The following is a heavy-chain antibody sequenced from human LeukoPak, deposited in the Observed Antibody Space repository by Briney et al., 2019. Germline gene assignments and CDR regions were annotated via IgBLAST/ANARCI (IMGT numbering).Heavy chain of an antibody. CDR2: ISWNSGSI. Sequence: GRSLRLSCAASGFTFDDYAMHWVRQAPGKGLEWVSGISWNSGSIGYADSVNGRFTISRDNAKNSLYLQMNSLRAEDTALYYCAKGENYDILTARLDYWGQGTLVTVSS. J-gene: IGHJ4*02. CDR3: AKGENYDILTARLDY. CDR1: GFTFDDYA. D-gene: IGHD3-9*01. V-gene: IGHV3-9*01.